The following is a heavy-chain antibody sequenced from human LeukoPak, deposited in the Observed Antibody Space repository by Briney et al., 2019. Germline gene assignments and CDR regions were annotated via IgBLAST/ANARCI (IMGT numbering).Heavy chain of an antibody. CDR2: NKRKTDGGTT. CDR1: GFTFSNAW. Sequence: GGSLRLSCAASGFTFSNAWMSWVRQAPGKGLEWVGRNKRKTDGGTTDYAAPVKGRFTISRDDSKNTLFLQMNSLKTEDTAVYYCARDVEMATMVFDYWGQGTLVTVSS. D-gene: IGHD5-24*01. J-gene: IGHJ4*02. V-gene: IGHV3-15*01. CDR3: ARDVEMATMVFDY.